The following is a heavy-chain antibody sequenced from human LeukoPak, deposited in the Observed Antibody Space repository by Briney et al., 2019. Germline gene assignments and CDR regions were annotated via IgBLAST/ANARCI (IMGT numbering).Heavy chain of an antibody. CDR1: GFTFSDYY. D-gene: IGHD2-8*01. J-gene: IGHJ6*03. Sequence: PGGSLRLSCAASGFTFSDYYMSWIRQAPGQGLEWVSYISSSGSTIYYADSVKGRFTISRDNAKNSLYLQMNSLRAEDTAVYYCATSMVYAYYMGVWGKGTTVTVSS. CDR2: ISSSGSTI. V-gene: IGHV3-11*01. CDR3: ATSMVYAYYMGV.